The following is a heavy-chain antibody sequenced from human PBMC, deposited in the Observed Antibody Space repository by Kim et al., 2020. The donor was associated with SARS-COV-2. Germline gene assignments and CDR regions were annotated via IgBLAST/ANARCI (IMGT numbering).Heavy chain of an antibody. V-gene: IGHV3-33*05. CDR3: ARVPLVGYGGKTGGYFQH. J-gene: IGHJ1*01. Sequence: GGSLRLSCAASGFTFSSYGMHWVRQAPGKGLEWVAVISYDGSNKYYADSVKGRFTISRDNSKNTLYLQMNSLRAEDTAVYYCARVPLVGYGGKTGGYFQHWGQGTLVTVSS. D-gene: IGHD4-17*01. CDR2: ISYDGSNK. CDR1: GFTFSSYG.